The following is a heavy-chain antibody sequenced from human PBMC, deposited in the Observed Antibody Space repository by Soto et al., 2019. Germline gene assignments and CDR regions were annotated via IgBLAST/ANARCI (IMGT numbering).Heavy chain of an antibody. D-gene: IGHD6-19*01. J-gene: IGHJ2*01. Sequence: EVQLVESGGGLVQPGGSLRLSCAASGFTVSSNYMSWVRQAPGKGLEWVSVIYSGGSTYYADSVKGRFTISRDNSKNPLYLQMNSLRVDDTAVYYCASVPVAGTTRYFDLWGRGTLITVSS. CDR2: IYSGGST. CDR1: GFTVSSNY. CDR3: ASVPVAGTTRYFDL. V-gene: IGHV3-66*01.